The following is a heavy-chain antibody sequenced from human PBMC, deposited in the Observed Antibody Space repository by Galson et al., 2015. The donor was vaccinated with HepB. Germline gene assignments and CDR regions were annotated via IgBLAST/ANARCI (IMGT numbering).Heavy chain of an antibody. CDR3: AGALYGDYVPGFDP. CDR1: GFTFDDYG. V-gene: IGHV3-20*04. D-gene: IGHD4-17*01. Sequence: SLRLSCAASGFTFDDYGMSWVRQAPGKGLEWVSGINWNGGSTGYADSVKGRFTTSRDNAKNSLYLQMNSLRAEDTALYYCAGALYGDYVPGFDPWGQGTLVTVSS. CDR2: INWNGGST. J-gene: IGHJ5*02.